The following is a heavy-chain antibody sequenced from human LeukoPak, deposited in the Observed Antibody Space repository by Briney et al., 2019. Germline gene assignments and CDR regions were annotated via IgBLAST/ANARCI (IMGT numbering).Heavy chain of an antibody. CDR1: GFTFTNSA. CDR3: ARMGMITMVRGNNWFDP. D-gene: IGHD3-10*01. V-gene: IGHV1-58*02. CDR2: TVVGSGKT. Sequence: SVKVSCKASGFTFTNSAIQWVRQARGQRLEWIGWTVVGSGKTDYAQKFQERVTITRDMSTSTVYMELRSLKSEDTAVYYCARMGMITMVRGNNWFDPWGQGTLVTVSS. J-gene: IGHJ5*02.